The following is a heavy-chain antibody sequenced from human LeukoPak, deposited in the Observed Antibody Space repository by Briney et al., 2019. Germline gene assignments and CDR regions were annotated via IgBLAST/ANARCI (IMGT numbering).Heavy chain of an antibody. V-gene: IGHV3-30-3*01. CDR1: GFTFSSYA. D-gene: IGHD2-15*01. CDR2: ISYDGSNK. Sequence: PGGSLRLSCAASGFTFSSYAMHWVRQAPGKGLEWVAVISYDGSNKYYADSVKGRFTISRDNSKNTLYLQMNSLRAEDTAVYYCARDRGCNGAIDYWGQGTLVTVSS. J-gene: IGHJ4*02. CDR3: ARDRGCNGAIDY.